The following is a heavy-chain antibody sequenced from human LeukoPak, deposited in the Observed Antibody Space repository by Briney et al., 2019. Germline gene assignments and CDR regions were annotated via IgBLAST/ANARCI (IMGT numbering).Heavy chain of an antibody. CDR1: GFSFDDYG. Sequence: PGGSLRLSCAASGFSFDDYGMSWVRQAPGKGLEWVSGIKWNGGSTGYADSVKGRFTISRDNAKNSLYLQMNSLRAEDTALYYCTKAVLRHFDWFPQDYWGQGTLVTVSS. CDR3: TKAVLRHFDWFPQDY. CDR2: IKWNGGST. V-gene: IGHV3-20*04. D-gene: IGHD3-9*01. J-gene: IGHJ4*02.